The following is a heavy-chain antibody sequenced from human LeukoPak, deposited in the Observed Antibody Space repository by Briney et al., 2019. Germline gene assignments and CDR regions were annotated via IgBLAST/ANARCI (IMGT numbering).Heavy chain of an antibody. J-gene: IGHJ4*02. CDR2: IYSGGST. Sequence: GGSLRLSCAASGFTVSSNYMSWVRQAPGKGLEWVSVIYSGGSTYYADSVKGRFTISRDNSKNTLYLQMNSLRAEDTAVYYCAKDYVPTAGTTFDYWDQGTLVTVSS. CDR1: GFTVSSNY. D-gene: IGHD1-7*01. V-gene: IGHV3-53*05. CDR3: AKDYVPTAGTTFDY.